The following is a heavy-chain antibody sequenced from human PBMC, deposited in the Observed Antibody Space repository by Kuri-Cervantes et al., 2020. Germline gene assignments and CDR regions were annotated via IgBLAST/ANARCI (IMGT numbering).Heavy chain of an antibody. J-gene: IGHJ4*02. D-gene: IGHD4-17*01. CDR2: ISGSGNSG. Sequence: GESLKISCAASGFAFEDHAINWVRQAPGKGLEWVSGISGSGNSGYSSDSVKGRFTLSRDKARSTVYLHMNSLRAEDTAMYYCARSYYVTTVTRMDYWGQGALVTVSS. CDR1: GFAFEDHA. CDR3: ARSYYVTTVTRMDY. V-gene: IGHV3-23*01.